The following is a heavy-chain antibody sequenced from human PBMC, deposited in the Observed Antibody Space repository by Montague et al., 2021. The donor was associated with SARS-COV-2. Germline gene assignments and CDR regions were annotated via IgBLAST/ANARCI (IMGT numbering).Heavy chain of an antibody. V-gene: IGHV4-59*12. D-gene: IGHD2-2*01. CDR1: GGSISSYY. CDR3: AGRGLGYCSSTGCQSGFDV. J-gene: IGHJ3*01. CDR2: VYYSGST. Sequence: SETLSLTCTVSGGSISSYYWSWIRQPPGKGLEWIGYVYYSGSTNYNPSLKSRVTISVDTSKNQFSLKLSSVTAAATAVYYCAGRGLGYCSSTGCQSGFDVWGQGTMVTVSS.